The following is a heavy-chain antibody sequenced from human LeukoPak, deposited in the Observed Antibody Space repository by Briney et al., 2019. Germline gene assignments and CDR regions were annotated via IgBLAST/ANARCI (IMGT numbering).Heavy chain of an antibody. Sequence: SETLSLTCAVYGGSFSGYYWSWIRQPPGKGLEWIGEINYSGSTNYNPSLKSRVTISVDTSKNQFSLKLSSVTAADTAVYYCARDEEGEGFDYWGQGTLVTVSS. V-gene: IGHV4-34*01. CDR1: GGSFSGYY. CDR3: ARDEEGEGFDY. J-gene: IGHJ4*02. D-gene: IGHD1-26*01. CDR2: INYSGST.